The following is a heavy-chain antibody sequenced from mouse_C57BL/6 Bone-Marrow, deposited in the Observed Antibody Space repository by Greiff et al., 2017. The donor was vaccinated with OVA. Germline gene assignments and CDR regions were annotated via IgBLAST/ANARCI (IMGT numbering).Heavy chain of an antibody. CDR3: ARTPYGSSYGDY. CDR2: IDPSDSYT. D-gene: IGHD1-1*01. J-gene: IGHJ2*01. V-gene: IGHV1-69*01. CDR1: GYTFTSYW. Sequence: QVQLQQSGAELVMPGASVKLSCKASGYTFTSYWMHWVKQRPGQGLEWIGEIDPSDSYTNYNQKFKGKSPLTVDKSSSTAYMQLSSLTSEDSAVYYCARTPYGSSYGDYWGQGTTLTVSS.